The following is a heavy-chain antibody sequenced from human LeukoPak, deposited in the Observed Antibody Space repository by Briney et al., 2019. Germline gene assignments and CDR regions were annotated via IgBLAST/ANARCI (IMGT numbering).Heavy chain of an antibody. CDR2: IYTSGST. CDR1: GVSISSYC. V-gene: IGHV4-4*07. J-gene: IGHJ6*03. Sequence: SETLSLTCTGSGVSISSYCWSWIRQPAGKGLEWIGRIYTSGSTNYNPSPKSRVTMSVDTSKNQYSLKLSSVTAADTAVYYCARDAGHHYDFWSGSAYYYYMDVWGKGTTVTVSS. D-gene: IGHD3-3*01. CDR3: ARDAGHHYDFWSGSAYYYYMDV.